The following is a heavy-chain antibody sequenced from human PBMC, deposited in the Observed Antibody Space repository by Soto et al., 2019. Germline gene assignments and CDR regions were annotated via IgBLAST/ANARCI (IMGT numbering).Heavy chain of an antibody. D-gene: IGHD6-13*01. J-gene: IGHJ4*02. CDR2: VYNSGST. V-gene: IGHV4-59*01. Sequence: SETLSLTCTVSGGSISSNYWTWIRQPPGKGLEWIGYVYNSGSTNYNPSLKSRVTISEDTSKSQFSLKVNSMTAADTAVYYCAGYRREAVAGYTLDNWGQGILVTVSS. CDR1: GGSISSNY. CDR3: AGYRREAVAGYTLDN.